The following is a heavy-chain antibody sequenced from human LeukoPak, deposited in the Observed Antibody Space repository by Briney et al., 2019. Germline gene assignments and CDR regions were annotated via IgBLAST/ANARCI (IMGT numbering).Heavy chain of an antibody. Sequence: GGSLGLSCAASGFTFSSYAMSWVRQAPGKGLEWVSAISGSGGSTHYADSVKGRFTISRDNSKNTLYLQMNSLRAEDTAVYYCAKAFDYDFWSGSSTGGDYWGQGTLVTVSS. J-gene: IGHJ4*02. CDR3: AKAFDYDFWSGSSTGGDY. D-gene: IGHD3-3*01. CDR1: GFTFSSYA. CDR2: ISGSGGST. V-gene: IGHV3-23*01.